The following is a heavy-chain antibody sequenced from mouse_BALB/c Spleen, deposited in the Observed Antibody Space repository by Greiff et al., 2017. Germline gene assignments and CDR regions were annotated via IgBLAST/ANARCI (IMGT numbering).Heavy chain of an antibody. CDR2: ISSGGST. Sequence: EVQVVESGGGLVKPGGSLKLSCAASGFTFSSYAMSWVRQTPEKRLEWVACISSGGSTYYPDRVKGRFTIPRDNARNILYLQMSSLRSEDTAMYYCAKPYDGYYVVYAMDDWGQGTAVTVSS. D-gene: IGHD2-3*01. CDR1: GFTFSSYA. CDR3: AKPYDGYYVVYAMDD. J-gene: IGHJ4*01. V-gene: IGHV5-6-5*01.